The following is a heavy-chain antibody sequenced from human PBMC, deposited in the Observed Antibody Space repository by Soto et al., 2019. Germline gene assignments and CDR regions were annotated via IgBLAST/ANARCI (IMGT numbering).Heavy chain of an antibody. Sequence: QVHLVQSGVEVTTPGASVKVSCQASGDTFFTYDISWVRQAPGQGLEWMGWISTYSGDTKYAQKFQGRVTMTTDTSTTTAYLDLRSLRSDDTAVYYCARHHGPTTSENWFDPWGQGTLVPVSS. CDR3: ARHHGPTTSENWFDP. J-gene: IGHJ5*02. V-gene: IGHV1-18*01. D-gene: IGHD5-12*01. CDR2: ISTYSGDT. CDR1: GDTFFTYD.